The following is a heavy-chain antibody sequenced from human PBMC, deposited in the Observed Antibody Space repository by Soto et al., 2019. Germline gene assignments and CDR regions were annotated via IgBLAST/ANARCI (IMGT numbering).Heavy chain of an antibody. Sequence: ASVKVSCKASGYTFTSYGISWVRQAPGQGLEWMGWISAYNGNTNYAQKLQGRVTMTTDTSTSTAYMELRSLRSDDTAVYYCASHGYDFWSGYYSAEYFQHWGQGTLVTVSS. CDR3: ASHGYDFWSGYYSAEYFQH. CDR2: ISAYNGNT. J-gene: IGHJ1*01. CDR1: GYTFTSYG. V-gene: IGHV1-18*01. D-gene: IGHD3-3*01.